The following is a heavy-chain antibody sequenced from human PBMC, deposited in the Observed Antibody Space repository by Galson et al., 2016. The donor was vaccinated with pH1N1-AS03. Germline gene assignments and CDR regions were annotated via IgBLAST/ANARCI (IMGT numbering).Heavy chain of an antibody. V-gene: IGHV3-23*01. CDR2: IRGNGDST. D-gene: IGHD5-12*01. CDR3: EKGSWGIDIVDRIAHCGMDV. CDR1: GFSFNSYA. Sequence: SLRLSCAASGFSFNSYAMQWVRQAPGEGLEWVSGIRGNGDSTYYADSVKGRFTISRDNSKDMFYLQMTSLRGDDTAVYYCEKGSWGIDIVDRIAHCGMDVWGQGTTVTVSS. J-gene: IGHJ6*02.